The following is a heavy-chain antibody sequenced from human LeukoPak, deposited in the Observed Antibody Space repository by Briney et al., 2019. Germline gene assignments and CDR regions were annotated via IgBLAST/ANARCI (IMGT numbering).Heavy chain of an antibody. Sequence: PSETLSLTCTVPGGSISSYYWSWIRQPPGKGLEWIGYIYYSGSTNYNPSLKSRVTISVDTSKNQFSLKLSSVTAADTAVYYCAREARLLWFGEFAGVFDYWGQGTLVTVSS. CDR3: AREARLLWFGEFAGVFDY. J-gene: IGHJ4*02. CDR2: IYYSGST. CDR1: GGSISSYY. D-gene: IGHD3-10*01. V-gene: IGHV4-59*01.